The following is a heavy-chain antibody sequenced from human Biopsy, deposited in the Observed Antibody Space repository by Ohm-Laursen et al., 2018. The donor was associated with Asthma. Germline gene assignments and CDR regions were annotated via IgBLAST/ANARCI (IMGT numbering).Heavy chain of an antibody. CDR3: ARDFGCGSYFVRTTFDY. V-gene: IGHV3-30*03. J-gene: IGHJ4*02. Sequence: SLRLSCAASEFTFSNYGIHWVRQAPGKGLEWVAVMSCEESVQYFADSVKGRFTFSRDNSKNTLYLQMNSLRAEDSAVYYCARDFGCGSYFVRTTFDYWGQGALVTVSS. CDR1: EFTFSNYG. D-gene: IGHD1-26*01. CDR2: MSCEESVQ.